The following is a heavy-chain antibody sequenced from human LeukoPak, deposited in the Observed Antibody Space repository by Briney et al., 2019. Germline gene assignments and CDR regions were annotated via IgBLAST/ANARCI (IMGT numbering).Heavy chain of an antibody. CDR2: IYYSGST. D-gene: IGHD1-26*01. Sequence: SETLSLTCTVSGGSISSSSYYWGWIRQPPGKGLEWIGYIYYSGSTNYNPSLKSRVTISVDTSKNQFSLKLSSVTAADTAVYYCARDVGATPFDIWGQGTMVTVSS. CDR1: GGSISSSSYY. J-gene: IGHJ3*02. CDR3: ARDVGATPFDI. V-gene: IGHV4-61*01.